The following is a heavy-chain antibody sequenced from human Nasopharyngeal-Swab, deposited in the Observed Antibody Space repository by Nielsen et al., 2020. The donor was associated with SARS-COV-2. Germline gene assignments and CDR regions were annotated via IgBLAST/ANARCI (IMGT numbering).Heavy chain of an antibody. Sequence: GESLKISCAASGFTFSNYWMSWVRQAPGKGLEWVGRTRNKANSYTTEYAASVKGRFTISRDDSKNSLYLQMNGLKTEDTAVYYCARGGSGTLRGYQYAMDVWGQGTTVTVSS. V-gene: IGHV3-72*01. CDR1: GFTFSNYW. J-gene: IGHJ6*02. CDR2: TRNKANSYTT. CDR3: ARGGSGTLRGYQYAMDV. D-gene: IGHD3-10*01.